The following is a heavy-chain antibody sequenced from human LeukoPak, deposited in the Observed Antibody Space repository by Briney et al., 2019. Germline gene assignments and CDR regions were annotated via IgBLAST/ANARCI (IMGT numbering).Heavy chain of an antibody. CDR1: GGSISSYY. V-gene: IGHV4-59*01. CDR2: IYYSGST. CDR3: ARDGSSGWYPDY. D-gene: IGHD6-19*01. Sequence: PSETLSLTCTVSGGSISSYYWSWIRQPPGKGLEWIGYIYYSGSTNYNPSLKSRVTISVDTSRNQFSLKLSSVTAADTAVYYCARDGSSGWYPDYWGQGTLVTVSS. J-gene: IGHJ4*02.